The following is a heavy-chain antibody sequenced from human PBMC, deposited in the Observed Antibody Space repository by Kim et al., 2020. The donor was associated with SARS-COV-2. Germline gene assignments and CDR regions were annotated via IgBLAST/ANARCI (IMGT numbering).Heavy chain of an antibody. CDR3: AKVLLMSVVSAAPLYYG. D-gene: IGHD2-2*01. CDR1: GFTFSSYG. Sequence: GGSLRLSCAASGFTFSSYGMHWVRQAPGKGLEWVAVISYDGSNKYYADSVKGRFTISRDNSKNTLYLQMNSLRAEDTAVYYCAKVLLMSVVSAAPLYYG. V-gene: IGHV3-30*18. CDR2: ISYDGSNK. J-gene: IGHJ6*01.